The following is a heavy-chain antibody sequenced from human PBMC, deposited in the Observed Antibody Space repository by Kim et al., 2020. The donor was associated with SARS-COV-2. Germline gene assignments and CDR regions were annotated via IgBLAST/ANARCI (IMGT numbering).Heavy chain of an antibody. D-gene: IGHD1-20*01. Sequence: YYADSVKGRFTISRENHKNSLYLQMNSLRAEDTAVYYCARGLRYGGAFDIWGQGTMVTVSS. CDR3: ARGLRYGGAFDI. V-gene: IGHV3-21*01. J-gene: IGHJ3*02.